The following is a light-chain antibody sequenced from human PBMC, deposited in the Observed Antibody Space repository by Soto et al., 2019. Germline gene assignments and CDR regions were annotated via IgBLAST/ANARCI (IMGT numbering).Light chain of an antibody. J-gene: IGKJ5*01. CDR1: QTVSSNY. CDR3: QQYTGPPST. Sequence: EIVLTQSPCTLSLSPGERATLSCRASQTVSSNYLAWCQQRPGQAPRLLIYGASTRAAGIPDRFSGSGSGTDFTLTITRLEPEDSAVYFCQQYTGPPSTFGQGTRLAIK. CDR2: GAS. V-gene: IGKV3-20*01.